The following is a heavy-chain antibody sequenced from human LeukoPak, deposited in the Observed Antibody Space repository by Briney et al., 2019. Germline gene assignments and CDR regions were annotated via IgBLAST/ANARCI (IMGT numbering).Heavy chain of an antibody. V-gene: IGHV1-2*02. J-gene: IGHJ6*03. D-gene: IGHD3-9*01. Sequence: ASVKVSCKASGYPFSSYDINWVRQAPGQGLEWMGWINPNSGGTNYAQKFQGRVTMTRDTSISTAYMELSRLRSDDTAVYYCARGPVLRYFDWSTHEYYYYMDVWGKGTTVTVSS. CDR3: ARGPVLRYFDWSTHEYYYYMDV. CDR1: GYPFSSYD. CDR2: INPNSGGT.